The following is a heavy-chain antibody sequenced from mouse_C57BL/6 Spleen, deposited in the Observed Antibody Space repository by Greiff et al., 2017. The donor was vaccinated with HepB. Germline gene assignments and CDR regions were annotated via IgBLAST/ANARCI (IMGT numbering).Heavy chain of an antibody. Sequence: DVMLVESGGGLVKPGGSLKLSCAASGFTFSDYGMHWVRQAPEKGLEWVAYISSGSSTIYYADTVKGRFTISRDNAKNTLFLQMTSLRSEDTAMYYCARVYGNSYYYAMDYWSQGTSVTVSS. CDR3: ARVYGNSYYYAMDY. V-gene: IGHV5-17*01. J-gene: IGHJ4*01. CDR1: GFTFSDYG. CDR2: ISSGSSTI. D-gene: IGHD2-1*01.